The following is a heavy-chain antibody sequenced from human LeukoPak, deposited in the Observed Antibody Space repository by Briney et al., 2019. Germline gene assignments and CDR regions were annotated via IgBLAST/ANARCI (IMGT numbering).Heavy chain of an antibody. Sequence: PGGSLRLSCAASGFTFSSYAMHWVRQAPGKGLEWVAVISYDGSNKYYADSVKGRFTISRDNSKNTLYLQMNSLRAEDTAVYYCARGVVPARLRYLLWFDPWGQGTLVTVSS. V-gene: IGHV3-30*04. CDR2: ISYDGSNK. CDR3: ARGVVPARLRYLLWFDP. J-gene: IGHJ5*02. D-gene: IGHD3-9*01. CDR1: GFTFSSYA.